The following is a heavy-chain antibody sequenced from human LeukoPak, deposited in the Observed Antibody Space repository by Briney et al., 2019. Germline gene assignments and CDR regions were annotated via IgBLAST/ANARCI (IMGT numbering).Heavy chain of an antibody. CDR1: GFPLSSYA. Sequence: PGGSLRLSCAASGFPLSSYAMSWVRPGPGKRLEWVAATSSSDPGTYHADSVRGRFTISRDNSRNTLYLQMNRVRVEDAAVYYCARAPVTSCRGAFCYPFDYWGQGTLVTVSS. D-gene: IGHD2-15*01. CDR2: TSSSDPGT. J-gene: IGHJ4*02. V-gene: IGHV3-23*01. CDR3: ARAPVTSCRGAFCYPFDY.